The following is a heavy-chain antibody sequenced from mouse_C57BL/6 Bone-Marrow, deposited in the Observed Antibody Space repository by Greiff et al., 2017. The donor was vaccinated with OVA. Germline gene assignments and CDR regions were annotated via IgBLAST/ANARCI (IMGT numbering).Heavy chain of an antibody. V-gene: IGHV14-4*01. J-gene: IGHJ2*01. D-gene: IGHD3-2*02. CDR1: GFNIKDDY. CDR2: IDPENGDT. Sequence: EVQLQQSGAELVRPGASVKLSCTASGFNIKDDYMHWVKQRPEQGLEWIGWIDPENGDTGYDSKFQGKATITAYPSSNTAYLPLSSLTSEDTAVYYCTSSSYPFYFDYWGQGTTLTVSS. CDR3: TSSSYPFYFDY.